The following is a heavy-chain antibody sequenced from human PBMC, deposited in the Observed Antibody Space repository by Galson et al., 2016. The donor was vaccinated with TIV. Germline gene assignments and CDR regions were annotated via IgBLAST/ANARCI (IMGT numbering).Heavy chain of an antibody. J-gene: IGHJ5*02. CDR3: TNDADATSMIVVLAS. CDR1: GFTFSSFG. CDR2: ISDDGNNR. D-gene: IGHD3-22*01. Sequence: SLRLSCAASGFTFSSFGMHWVRQAPGKGLECVAVISDDGNNRFYADSVKGRFTISRDNSRNTLYLQMNSLRVEDTAVYYCTNDADATSMIVVLASWGQGALVTVTS. V-gene: IGHV3-30*18.